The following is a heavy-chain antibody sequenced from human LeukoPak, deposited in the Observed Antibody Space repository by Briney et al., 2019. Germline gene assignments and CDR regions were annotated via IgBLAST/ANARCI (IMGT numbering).Heavy chain of an antibody. CDR3: AKGYTVTYYFDY. V-gene: IGHV3-23*01. Sequence: PGGSLRLSCAASGFTFSSYAMSWVRQAPGKGLERVSAISGSGGSTYYADSVKGRFTISRDNSKNTLYLQMNSLRAEDTAVYYCAKGYTVTYYFDYWGQGTLVTVSS. CDR1: GFTFSSYA. D-gene: IGHD4-17*01. J-gene: IGHJ4*02. CDR2: ISGSGGST.